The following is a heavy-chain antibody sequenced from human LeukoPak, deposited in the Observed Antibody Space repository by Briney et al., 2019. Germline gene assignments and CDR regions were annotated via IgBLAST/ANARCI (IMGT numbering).Heavy chain of an antibody. D-gene: IGHD4-11*01. J-gene: IGHJ6*03. V-gene: IGHV4-39*07. Sequence: PSETLSLTCTVSGDSISSGSYYWGWIRQPPGKGLEWIGSIYYSGSTYYNPSLKSRVTISVDTSKNQFSLKLSSVTAADTAVYYCARSRYTVTTNFVYYYYMDVWGKGTTVTVSS. CDR2: IYYSGST. CDR3: ARSRYTVTTNFVYYYYMDV. CDR1: GDSISSGSYY.